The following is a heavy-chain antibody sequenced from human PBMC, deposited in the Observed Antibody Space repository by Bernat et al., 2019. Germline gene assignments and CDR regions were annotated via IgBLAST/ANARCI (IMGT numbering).Heavy chain of an antibody. Sequence: QVQLVESGGGVVQPGRSLRLSCAASGFTFSSYGMHWVRQAPGKGLEWVAVIWYDGSNKYYADSVKGRFTISRDNSKNTLYLQMNSLRAEDTAVYYCARSIVVVPAACWYYFDYWGQGTLVTVSS. J-gene: IGHJ4*02. CDR3: ARSIVVVPAACWYYFDY. D-gene: IGHD2-2*01. CDR2: IWYDGSNK. CDR1: GFTFSSYG. V-gene: IGHV3-33*01.